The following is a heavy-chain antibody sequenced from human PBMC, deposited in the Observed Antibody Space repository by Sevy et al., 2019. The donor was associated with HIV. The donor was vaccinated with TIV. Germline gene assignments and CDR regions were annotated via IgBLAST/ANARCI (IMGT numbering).Heavy chain of an antibody. CDR1: GLTFSSYG. V-gene: IGHV3-30*02. D-gene: IGHD1-26*01. J-gene: IGHJ4*02. CDR2: IRYDGSNK. Sequence: GGSLRLSCAASGLTFSSYGMHWLRQAPGKGLEWVAFIRYDGSNKYYADSVKGRFTISRDNSKNTLYLQMNSLRAEDTAVYYCAKDRRDSGSYTKNYYFDYWGQGTLVTVSS. CDR3: AKDRRDSGSYTKNYYFDY.